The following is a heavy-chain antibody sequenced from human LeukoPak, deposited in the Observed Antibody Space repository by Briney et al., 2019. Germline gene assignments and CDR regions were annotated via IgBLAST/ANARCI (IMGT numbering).Heavy chain of an antibody. Sequence: SETLSLTCTVSGGSISSYYWSWIRQPPGKGLEWIGYIYNSGSTNYNPSLRSRVTISIDTSKNQFSLKLTSVTAADTAVYYCARADQRLYTSGWTYHFDYWGQGTLVTVSS. D-gene: IGHD6-19*01. J-gene: IGHJ4*02. CDR1: GGSISSYY. CDR2: IYNSGST. V-gene: IGHV4-59*01. CDR3: ARADQRLYTSGWTYHFDY.